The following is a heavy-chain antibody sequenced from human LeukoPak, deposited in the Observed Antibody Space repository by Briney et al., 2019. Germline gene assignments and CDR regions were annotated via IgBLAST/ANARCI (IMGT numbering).Heavy chain of an antibody. CDR3: AKLNYCSSTSCYPPDV. CDR1: VGSISIYY. V-gene: IGHV4-59*08. D-gene: IGHD2-2*01. CDR2: IYYSGST. J-gene: IGHJ4*02. Sequence: SETLSLTCTVSVGSISIYYWSWIRQPPRKGLEWIGYIYYSGSTNYHPSLKSRVTISVDTSKNQFSLKLSSVTAADTAVYYCAKLNYCSSTSCYPPDVWGQGTLVTVSS.